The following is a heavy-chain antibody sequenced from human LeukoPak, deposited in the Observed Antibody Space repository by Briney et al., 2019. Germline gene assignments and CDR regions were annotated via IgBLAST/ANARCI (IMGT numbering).Heavy chain of an antibody. CDR3: AKGAGYRAYNYHYYYLDV. V-gene: IGHV3-33*06. CDR2: IWYDGTTK. J-gene: IGHJ6*03. D-gene: IGHD5-12*01. CDR1: GFTFSSYG. Sequence: GGSLRLSCAASGFTFSSYGMHWVRQAPGKGLAWVAVIWYDGTTKYYADSVKGRFTISRDNSKNTLSLQMNSLRAEDTAVYYCAKGAGYRAYNYHYYYLDVWGKGTTVTVSS.